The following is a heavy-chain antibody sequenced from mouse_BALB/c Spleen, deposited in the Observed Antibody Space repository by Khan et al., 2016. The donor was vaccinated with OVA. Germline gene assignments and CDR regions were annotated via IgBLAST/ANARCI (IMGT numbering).Heavy chain of an antibody. CDR1: GYTFTSYV. D-gene: IGHD1-1*01. V-gene: IGHV1S136*01. CDR3: AGWGYYGSSFYCSCDV. Sequence: VQLKQSGPELVKPGASVKMSCKASGYTFTSYVMHWVKQKPGQGLEWIGYINPYNDGTKYNEKFKGKATMTSDKSYSTAYMELSSLNSEDSAVYYFAGWGYYGSSFYCSCDVWGAGTTVTVSS. CDR2: INPYNDGT. J-gene: IGHJ1*01.